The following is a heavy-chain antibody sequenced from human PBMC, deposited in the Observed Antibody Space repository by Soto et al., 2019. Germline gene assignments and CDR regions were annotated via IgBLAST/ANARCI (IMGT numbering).Heavy chain of an antibody. CDR1: GGSISSSSYY. CDR2: IYSLGNT. Sequence: QMQLQESGPGLVKPSETLSLTCTVSGGSISSSSYYWGWIRQPPGQGLEWLGTIYSLGNTCYKTSLKSRVTISVDKSKSQLFLKLSSVTAPDTAVYYCARQIYDSSGYYYAYWGQGTLVTVSS. CDR3: ARQIYDSSGYYYAY. J-gene: IGHJ4*02. D-gene: IGHD3-22*01. V-gene: IGHV4-39*01.